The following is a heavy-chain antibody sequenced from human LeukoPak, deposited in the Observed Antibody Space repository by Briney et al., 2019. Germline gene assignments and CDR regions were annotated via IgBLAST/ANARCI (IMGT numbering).Heavy chain of an antibody. Sequence: ASVKVSCKASGGTFISYAISWVRQAPGQGLEWMGGIIPIFGTANYAQKFQGRVTITADESTSTAYMELSSLRSEDTAVYYCARLGGRCSSTSCYHPAFDHWGQGTLVTVSS. CDR2: IIPIFGTA. J-gene: IGHJ5*02. V-gene: IGHV1-69*13. CDR3: ARLGGRCSSTSCYHPAFDH. D-gene: IGHD2-2*01. CDR1: GGTFISYA.